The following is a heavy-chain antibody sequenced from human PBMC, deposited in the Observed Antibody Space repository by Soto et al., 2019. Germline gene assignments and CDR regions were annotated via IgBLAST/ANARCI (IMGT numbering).Heavy chain of an antibody. CDR3: AKEWGSTWLSDY. CDR1: GFTFSSYG. D-gene: IGHD6-13*01. V-gene: IGHV3-30*18. Sequence: QVQLVESGGGVVQPGRSLRLSCAASGFTFSSYGMHWVRQAPGKGLEWVAVISYDGSNKYYADSVKGRFTISRDNSKNTLYLQMNSLRAEDTAVYYCAKEWGSTWLSDYWGQGTLVTVSS. CDR2: ISYDGSNK. J-gene: IGHJ4*02.